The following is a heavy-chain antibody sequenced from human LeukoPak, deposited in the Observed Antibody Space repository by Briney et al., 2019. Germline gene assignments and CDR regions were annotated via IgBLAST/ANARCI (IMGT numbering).Heavy chain of an antibody. CDR2: NYPGDTVT. V-gene: IGHV5-51*01. CDR3: ARHSVITSRIAARILDY. CDR1: GYSFTSYW. D-gene: IGHD6-6*01. J-gene: IGHJ4*02. Sequence: GESLKTSCKGSGYSFTSYWIGWVRQIPGKGLEWMGINYPGDTVTRDSPSFQGPVTISADKTISTAYLQWSSLKASDTAMYYCARHSVITSRIAARILDYWGQGTLVTVSS.